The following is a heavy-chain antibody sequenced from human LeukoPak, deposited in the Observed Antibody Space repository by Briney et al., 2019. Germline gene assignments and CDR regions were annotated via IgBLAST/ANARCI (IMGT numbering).Heavy chain of an antibody. V-gene: IGHV4-34*01. D-gene: IGHD2-15*01. CDR2: INHSGST. Sequence: SETLSLTCAVYGGSFSSYYWSWIRQPPGKGLEWIGEINHSGSTNYNPSLKSRVTISVDTSKKQFSLKLSSVTAADTAVYYCARGWPGGYFDYGGQGTLVTVSS. CDR1: GGSFSSYY. J-gene: IGHJ4*02. CDR3: ARGWPGGYFDY.